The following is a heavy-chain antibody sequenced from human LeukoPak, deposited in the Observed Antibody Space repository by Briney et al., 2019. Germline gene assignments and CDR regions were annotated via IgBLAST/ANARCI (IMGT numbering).Heavy chain of an antibody. CDR3: ARPRAFSYGQMYYFDY. D-gene: IGHD5-18*01. V-gene: IGHV1-2*02. CDR1: GYTFTGYY. J-gene: IGHJ4*02. CDR2: IDPKTGGT. Sequence: GASVKVSCKASGYTFTGYYMHWVRQAPGQGLEWMGWIDPKTGGTNFAQKFQGRVTMTRDTSITTAYMELSRLRFDDTAVYYCARPRAFSYGQMYYFDYWGRGALVTVSS.